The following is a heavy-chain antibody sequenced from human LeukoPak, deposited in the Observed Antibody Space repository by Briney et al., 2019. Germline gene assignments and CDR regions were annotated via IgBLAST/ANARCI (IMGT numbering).Heavy chain of an antibody. CDR3: ARDYLALLGGAPYDAFDI. J-gene: IGHJ3*02. CDR1: GFTFSSYS. CDR2: ISSSSSYI. V-gene: IGHV3-21*01. D-gene: IGHD1-26*01. Sequence: GGSLRLSCAASGFTFSSYSMNWVRQAPGKGLEWVSSISSSSSYIYYADSVKGRFTISRDNAKNSLYLQMNSLRAEDTAVYYCARDYLALLGGAPYDAFDIWGQGTMVTVSS.